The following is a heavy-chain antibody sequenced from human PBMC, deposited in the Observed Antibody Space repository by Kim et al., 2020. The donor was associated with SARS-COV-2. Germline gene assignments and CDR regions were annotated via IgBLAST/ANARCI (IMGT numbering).Heavy chain of an antibody. Sequence: ASVKVSCKASGYTFTSYDINWVRQATGQGLEWMGWMNPNSGNTGYAQKFQGRVTMTRNTSISTAYMELSSLRSEDTAVYYCARATPLVVVAAFGYYYGMDVWGQGTTVTVSS. D-gene: IGHD2-15*01. CDR3: ARATPLVVVAAFGYYYGMDV. V-gene: IGHV1-8*01. J-gene: IGHJ6*02. CDR2: MNPNSGNT. CDR1: GYTFTSYD.